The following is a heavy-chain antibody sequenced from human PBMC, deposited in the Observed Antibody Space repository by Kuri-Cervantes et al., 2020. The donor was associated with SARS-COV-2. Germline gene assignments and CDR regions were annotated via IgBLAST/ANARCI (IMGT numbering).Heavy chain of an antibody. CDR1: GFTFSSYS. CDR2: ISSSSSYI. J-gene: IGHJ6*02. V-gene: IGHV3-21*01. D-gene: IGHD3-3*01. CDR3: AVDFWSGYSLRIGGAPGYGMGV. Sequence: GESLKISCAASGFTFSSYSMNWVRQAPGKGLEWVSSISSSSSYIYYADSVKGRFTISRDNAKNSLYLQMNSLRAEDTAVYYCAVDFWSGYSLRIGGAPGYGMGVWGQGTTVTVSS.